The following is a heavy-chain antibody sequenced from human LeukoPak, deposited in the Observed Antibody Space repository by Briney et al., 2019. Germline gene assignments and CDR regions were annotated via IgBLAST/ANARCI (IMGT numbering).Heavy chain of an antibody. CDR2: INHSGST. J-gene: IGHJ6*03. CDR3: ARGVSYYYYYYMDV. Sequence: SETLSLTCAVSGGSFSGYYWSWIRQPPGKGLEWIGEINHSGSTNYNPSLKSRVTISVDTSKNQFSLKLSSVTAADTAVYYCARGVSYYYYYYMDVWGKGTTVTVSS. CDR1: GGSFSGYY. V-gene: IGHV4-34*01.